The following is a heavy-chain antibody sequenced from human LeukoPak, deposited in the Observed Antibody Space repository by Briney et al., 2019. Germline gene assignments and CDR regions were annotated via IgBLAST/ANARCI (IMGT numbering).Heavy chain of an antibody. CDR1: GFSFSSYE. CDR3: ARPVRGVIGYWFDP. CDR2: ISSSGSTI. Sequence: PGGSLRLSCAASGFSFSSYEMNWVRQAPGKGLEWVSYISSSGSTIYYAESVKGRFTISRDNAKNSLYLQMNSLRAEDTAVYYCARPVRGVIGYWFDPWGQGTLVTVSS. D-gene: IGHD3-10*01. V-gene: IGHV3-48*03. J-gene: IGHJ5*02.